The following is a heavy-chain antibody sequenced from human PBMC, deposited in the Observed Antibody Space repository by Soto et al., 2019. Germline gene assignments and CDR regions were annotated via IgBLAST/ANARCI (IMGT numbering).Heavy chain of an antibody. V-gene: IGHV1-18*01. CDR1: GYTHSSYG. CDR3: AICPDYYYGMDV. J-gene: IGHJ6*02. Sequence: QVQLVQSGGEVKKPGASVKVSCKASGYTHSSYGISWVRQAPGQGLEWMGWINANHGNTNYAQKVQGRVTMTTDTHTSTVYMELRSLRAVDTAMYYCAICPDYYYGMDVWGQGTTVTVSS. CDR2: INANHGNT.